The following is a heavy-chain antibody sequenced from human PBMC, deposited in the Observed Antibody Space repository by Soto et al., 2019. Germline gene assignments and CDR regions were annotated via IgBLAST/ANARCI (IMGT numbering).Heavy chain of an antibody. CDR2: IYYSGNT. J-gene: IGHJ6*03. D-gene: IGHD2-15*01. V-gene: IGHV4-39*01. CDR3: ARHVGGYYYYMDV. CDR1: CGSVSSGSYY. Sequence: SETLSLTCTVSCGSVSSGSYYWGWIRQPPGKGLEWIGSIYYSGNTYYNPSLKSRVTISIDTSKNQFSLKLTSVTAADTAMYYCARHVGGYYYYMDVWGKGTTVTVSS.